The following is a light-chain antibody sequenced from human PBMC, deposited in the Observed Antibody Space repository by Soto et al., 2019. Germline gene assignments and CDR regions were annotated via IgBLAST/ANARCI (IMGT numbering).Light chain of an antibody. J-gene: IGLJ1*01. Sequence: QSVLTQPASVSGSPGQSVTISCTGTSSDVGSYNLVSWYQQHPGKAPKLMIYEVSERPAGVSNRFSGSKSANTASLTISGLQAEDEADYYCCSFARSRILLGTGTKVTVL. CDR2: EVS. V-gene: IGLV2-23*02. CDR3: CSFARSRIL. CDR1: SSDVGSYNL.